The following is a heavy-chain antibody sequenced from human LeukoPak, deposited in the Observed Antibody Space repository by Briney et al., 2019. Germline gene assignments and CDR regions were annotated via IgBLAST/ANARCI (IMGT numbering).Heavy chain of an antibody. Sequence: SETLSLTCTVPGGSINSLYWNWIRQLPGKGLEWIGYIHYSGITNYNPSFNSRVTISLDTSKNQFSLKLTSVTAADMAVYYCARGSRAVTTSSNIHPYYFDYWGQGTLVTVSS. V-gene: IGHV4-59*01. CDR2: IHYSGIT. D-gene: IGHD4-17*01. CDR1: GGSINSLY. J-gene: IGHJ4*02. CDR3: ARGSRAVTTSSNIHPYYFDY.